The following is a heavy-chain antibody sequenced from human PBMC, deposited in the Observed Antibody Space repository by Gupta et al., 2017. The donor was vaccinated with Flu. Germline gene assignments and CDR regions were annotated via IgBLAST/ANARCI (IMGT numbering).Heavy chain of an antibody. D-gene: IGHD3-10*01. CDR3: ARGLRGVMVDGGFNIRMDY. J-gene: IGHJ4*02. V-gene: IGHV3-33*01. CDR2: IWYDGSNK. Sequence: VQLVESGGGVVQPGRSLRLSCAASGFTFSSYGMNWVRQAPGKGLVWVAVIWYDGSNKYYADSVKGRFTISRDNSKNTLYLQMNSLRAEDTAVYYCARGLRGVMVDGGFNIRMDYWGQGTLVTVSS. CDR1: GFTFSSYG.